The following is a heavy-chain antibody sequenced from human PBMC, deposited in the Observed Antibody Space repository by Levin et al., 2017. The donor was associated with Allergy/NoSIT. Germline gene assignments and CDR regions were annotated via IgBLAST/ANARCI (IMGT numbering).Heavy chain of an antibody. J-gene: IGHJ4*02. CDR3: ATNKVLYPLTHYKY. CDR1: GFPFRSYS. Sequence: LSLPCAASGFPFRSYSMTWVRQTPGKGLEWVSSISNSGSYVHYADSVKGRFTISRDNTKNALFLQMNSLRAEDTAVYYCATNKVLYPLTHYKYWGQGTLVTVSS. CDR2: ISNSGSYV. V-gene: IGHV3-21*06. D-gene: IGHD2-2*01.